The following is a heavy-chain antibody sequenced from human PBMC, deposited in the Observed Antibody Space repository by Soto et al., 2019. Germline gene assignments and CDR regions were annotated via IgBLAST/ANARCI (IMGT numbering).Heavy chain of an antibody. Sequence: SETLSLTCTVSGGSISSGGYYWSWIRQHPGKGLEWIGYIYYSGSTYYNPSLKSRVTISVDTSKNQFSLKLSSVTAADTAVYYCARHVHPSYGFFDIWGQGTMVTVSS. D-gene: IGHD5-18*01. CDR3: ARHVHPSYGFFDI. CDR2: IYYSGST. V-gene: IGHV4-31*03. J-gene: IGHJ3*02. CDR1: GGSISSGGYY.